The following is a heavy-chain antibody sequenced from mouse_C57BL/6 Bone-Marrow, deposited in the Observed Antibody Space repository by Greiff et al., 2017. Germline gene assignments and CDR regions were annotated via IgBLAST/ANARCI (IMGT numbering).Heavy chain of an antibody. CDR1: GYTFTDCE. Sequence: VKLVESGAELVRPGASVTLSCKASGYTFTDCEMHWVKQTPVPGLEWIGAIDPETGGTAYNQKFKGKAILTADKSSSPAYMELRSLTSEDSAVYYYTRIHDDLYYYDMDYWGQGTSVTVSS. D-gene: IGHD2-12*01. CDR3: TRIHDDLYYYDMDY. V-gene: IGHV1-15*01. CDR2: IDPETGGT. J-gene: IGHJ4*01.